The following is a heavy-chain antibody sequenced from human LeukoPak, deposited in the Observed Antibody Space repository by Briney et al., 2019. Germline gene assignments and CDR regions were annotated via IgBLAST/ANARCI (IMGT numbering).Heavy chain of an antibody. Sequence: SETLSLTCTVSGGYIITSGHYWGWIRQPPGKGLEWIGSVYYTGVASTNPFFRSRMSISVDTSKNQFSLNLTSVTAADAAVYYCARERSSSGGHNWFDPWGQGTLVTVSS. J-gene: IGHJ5*02. V-gene: IGHV4-39*07. CDR2: VYYTGVA. D-gene: IGHD4-23*01. CDR1: GGYIITSGHY. CDR3: ARERSSSGGHNWFDP.